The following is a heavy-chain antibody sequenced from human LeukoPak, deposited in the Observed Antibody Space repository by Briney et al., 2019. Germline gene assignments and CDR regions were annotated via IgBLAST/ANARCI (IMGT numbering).Heavy chain of an antibody. CDR2: ISYDGSNK. V-gene: IGHV3-30*04. CDR1: GFTFSHYA. CDR3: ARPSSGWYDWYAFDI. D-gene: IGHD6-19*01. J-gene: IGHJ3*02. Sequence: GGSLRLSCAASGFTFSHYAIHWVRQAPGKGLEWVAVISYDGSNKYYADSVKGRFTISRDNSKNMLYLQMNSLRAEDTAVYYCARPSSGWYDWYAFDIWGQETMVTVSS.